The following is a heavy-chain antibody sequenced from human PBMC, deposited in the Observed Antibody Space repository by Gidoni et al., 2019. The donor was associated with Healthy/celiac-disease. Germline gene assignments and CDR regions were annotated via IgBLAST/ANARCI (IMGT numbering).Heavy chain of an antibody. V-gene: IGHV4-39*01. CDR3: ASHVYRYIVDY. D-gene: IGHD3-16*02. J-gene: IGHJ4*02. CDR2: IYYSGST. Sequence: QLHLQESGPGLVKPSETLSITCTVSGGSISSSSYYWGWIRQPQGKGLEWIGSIYYSGSTYYTPSLKSRVTISVDTSKNQFSLKLSSVTAADTAVYYCASHVYRYIVDYWGQGTLVTVSS. CDR1: GGSISSSSYY.